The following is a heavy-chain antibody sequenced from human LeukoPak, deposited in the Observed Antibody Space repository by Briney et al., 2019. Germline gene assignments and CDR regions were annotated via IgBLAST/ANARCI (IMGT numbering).Heavy chain of an antibody. J-gene: IGHJ3*02. CDR1: GFTFSSYG. V-gene: IGHV3-30*18. D-gene: IGHD2-15*01. CDR3: AKDVGIVVVVAATVDAFDI. CDR2: ISYDGSNK. Sequence: GGSLRLSCAASGFTFSSYGMHWVRQAPGKGLEWVAVISYDGSNKYYADSVKGRFTISRDNSKNTLYLQMNSLRAEDTAAYYCAKDVGIVVVVAATVDAFDIWGQGTMVTVSS.